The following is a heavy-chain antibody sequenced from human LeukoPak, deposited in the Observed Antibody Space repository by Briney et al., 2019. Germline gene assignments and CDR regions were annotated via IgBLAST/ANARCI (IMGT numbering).Heavy chain of an antibody. V-gene: IGHV1-24*01. CDR1: GYTLTELS. CDR2: FDPEDGET. D-gene: IGHD6-19*01. CDR3: ARGYWAGIAVAGMPRWRDLYYYYMDV. Sequence: GASVKVSCKVSGYTLTELSMHWVRQAPGKGLEWMGGFDPEDGETIYAQKFQGRVTMTEDTSTDTAYMELSSLRSDDTAVYYCARGYWAGIAVAGMPRWRDLYYYYMDVWGKGTTVTVSS. J-gene: IGHJ6*03.